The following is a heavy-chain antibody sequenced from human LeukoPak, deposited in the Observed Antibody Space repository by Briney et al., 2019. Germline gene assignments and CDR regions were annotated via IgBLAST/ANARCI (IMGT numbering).Heavy chain of an antibody. CDR1: GYSISSGYY. D-gene: IGHD3-9*01. J-gene: IGHJ4*02. CDR2: IYYSGSS. Sequence: SETLSLTCAVSGYSISSGYYWSWIRPPPGKGLEWIGYIYYSGSSYYNPSLKSRVTISVDTSKNQFSLKLNSVTAADTAVYYCARDLRYFGYFDYWGQGTLVTVSS. CDR3: ARDLRYFGYFDY. V-gene: IGHV4-30-4*08.